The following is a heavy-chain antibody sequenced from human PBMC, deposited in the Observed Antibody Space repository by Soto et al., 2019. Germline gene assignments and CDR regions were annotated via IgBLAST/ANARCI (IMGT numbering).Heavy chain of an antibody. CDR1: GGSISSGGYS. D-gene: IGHD6-13*01. CDR2: IYHSGST. V-gene: IGHV4-30-2*01. Sequence: QLQLQESGSGLVKPSQTLSLTCAVSGGSISSGGYSWSWIRQPPGKGLEWIGYIYHSGSTYYNPSLKRRFPLSVDRSKNQFSLKLISVTAADTAVYYCARGGEQQLDLDYFDYWGQGTLVTVSS. CDR3: ARGGEQQLDLDYFDY. J-gene: IGHJ4*02.